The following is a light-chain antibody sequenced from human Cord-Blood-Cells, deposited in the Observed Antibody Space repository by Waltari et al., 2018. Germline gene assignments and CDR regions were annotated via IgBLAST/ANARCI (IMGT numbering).Light chain of an antibody. Sequence: QSVLTQPPSVSGAPGQRVTISCTGSSSNIGAGYDVHWYQQLPGTAPKLLIYGNSKRPSGFPDLFSGSNSGTSAALAITGLQAEDEADYYCQSYDSSLSAYVVFGGGTKLTVL. CDR3: QSYDSSLSAYVV. J-gene: IGLJ2*01. V-gene: IGLV1-40*01. CDR1: SSNIGAGYD. CDR2: GNS.